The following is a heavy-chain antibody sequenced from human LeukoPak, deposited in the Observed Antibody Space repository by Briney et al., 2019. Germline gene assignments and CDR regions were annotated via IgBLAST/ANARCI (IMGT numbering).Heavy chain of an antibody. V-gene: IGHV3-74*01. CDR1: GFTFSSYW. Sequence: PGGSLRLSCAASGFTFSSYWIHWLRHPRGKGLVWVICFKSDGSSTRYAGSVQGRFTISTDNAKNTLYLPMNSLRAEDTAVYYCARAMVPLFEDWGEGTLVTVSS. CDR2: FKSDGSST. D-gene: IGHD4/OR15-4a*01. CDR3: ARAMVPLFED. J-gene: IGHJ4*02.